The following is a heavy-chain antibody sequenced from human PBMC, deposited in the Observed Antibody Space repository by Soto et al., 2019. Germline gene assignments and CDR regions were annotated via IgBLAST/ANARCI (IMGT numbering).Heavy chain of an antibody. V-gene: IGHV3-23*01. Sequence: PGGSLRLSCAASGFTFSSYAMSWVRQAPGKGLEWVSAISGSGGSTYYADSVKGRFTISRDNSKNTLYLQMNSLRAEDTAVYYCAKGPYYYDSTRDAFDIWGQGTLVTVSS. J-gene: IGHJ3*02. CDR2: ISGSGGST. CDR1: GFTFSSYA. CDR3: AKGPYYYDSTRDAFDI. D-gene: IGHD3-22*01.